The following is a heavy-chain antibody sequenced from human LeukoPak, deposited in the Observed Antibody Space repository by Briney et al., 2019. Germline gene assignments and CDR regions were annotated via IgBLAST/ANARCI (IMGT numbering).Heavy chain of an antibody. J-gene: IGHJ4*02. CDR3: ARDYYDILTGYYNFDY. CDR1: GYSFNSYG. Sequence: VASVKVSCKASGYSFNSYGISWVRQTPGQGLEWMGWISVHNGNTNYAQKFQGRVIMTTDTSTSTAYMELRSLRSDDTAAYYCARDYYDILTGYYNFDYWGQGTLVTVSS. CDR2: ISVHNGNT. D-gene: IGHD3-9*01. V-gene: IGHV1-18*01.